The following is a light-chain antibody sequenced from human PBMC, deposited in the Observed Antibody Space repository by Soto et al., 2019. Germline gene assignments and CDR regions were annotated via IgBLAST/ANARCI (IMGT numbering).Light chain of an antibody. Sequence: SSDIGGYDYVSWYQHHPGKAPKFIIYGVTNRPSGVSHRFSGSKSANTASLTISGLQAEDEADYYCTSYTSSSTHVFGTGTKVTVL. CDR3: TSYTSSSTHV. CDR1: SSDIGGYDY. CDR2: GVT. V-gene: IGLV2-14*01. J-gene: IGLJ1*01.